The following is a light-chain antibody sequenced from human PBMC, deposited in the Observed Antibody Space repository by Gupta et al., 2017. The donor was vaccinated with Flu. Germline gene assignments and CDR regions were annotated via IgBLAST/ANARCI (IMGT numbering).Light chain of an antibody. CDR3: GTWDSSLSAVLV. Sequence: CSGSSSNIGNNYVSWYQQLPGTAPKLLIYENNKRPSGIPDRFSGSKSGTSATLGITGLQTGDEADYYCGTWDSSLSAVLVFGGGTKLTVL. CDR1: SSNIGNNY. V-gene: IGLV1-51*02. J-gene: IGLJ3*02. CDR2: ENN.